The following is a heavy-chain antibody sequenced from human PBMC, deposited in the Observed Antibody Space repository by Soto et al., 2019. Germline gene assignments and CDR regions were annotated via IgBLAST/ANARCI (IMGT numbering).Heavy chain of an antibody. J-gene: IGHJ3*02. CDR1: GGTFSSYA. D-gene: IGHD2-21*02. Sequence: ASVKVSCKASGGTFSSYAISWVRQAPGQGLEWMGGIIPIFGTANYAQKFQGRVTITADESTSTAYMELSSLRSEDTAVYYCARRGGSCGGDCHYDAFDIWGQGTMVTVSS. CDR2: IIPIFGTA. CDR3: ARRGGSCGGDCHYDAFDI. V-gene: IGHV1-69*13.